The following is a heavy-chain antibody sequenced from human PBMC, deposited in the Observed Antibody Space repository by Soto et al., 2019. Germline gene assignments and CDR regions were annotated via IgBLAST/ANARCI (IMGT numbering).Heavy chain of an antibody. CDR1: GGTFSTYA. Sequence: EASVKVSCKASGGTFSTYAISWVRQAPGQGLEWVGGIIPIFGTANYAQKFQGRVTITADESTSTAYMELSSLRSEDTAVYYCARAAYSYGTAYLSYYYGMDVWGQGTTVTVSS. CDR3: ARAAYSYGTAYLSYYYGMDV. V-gene: IGHV1-69*13. CDR2: IIPIFGTA. D-gene: IGHD5-18*01. J-gene: IGHJ6*02.